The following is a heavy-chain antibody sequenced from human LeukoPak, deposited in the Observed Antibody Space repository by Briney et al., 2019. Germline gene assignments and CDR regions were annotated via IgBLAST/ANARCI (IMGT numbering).Heavy chain of an antibody. CDR1: GFPFSSYA. V-gene: IGHV3-23*01. CDR2: ISDSFRIT. D-gene: IGHD4-17*01. Sequence: PGGSLRLSCAASGFPFSSYAMSWVRQPPGKGLVCVSTISDSFRITDDANSVKGRFTISRDNSKNTLYLQMNTLRAEDTAVYYCAKRHGDYFDYWGQGTLVTVSS. J-gene: IGHJ4*02. CDR3: AKRHGDYFDY.